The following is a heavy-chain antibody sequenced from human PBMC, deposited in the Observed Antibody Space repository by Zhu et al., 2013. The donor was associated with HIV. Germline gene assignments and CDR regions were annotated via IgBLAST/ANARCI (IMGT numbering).Heavy chain of an antibody. CDR2: IFYRGTT. D-gene: IGHD1-1*01. Sequence: QVQLRESGPGVVKPSETLSLNCTISGGSFGTDYWTWIRQTPGKGLEWIGNIFYRGTTNYNPSLMSRVTISQDTSNSQFSLRLSSVSTADTAMYSCARAPQYVNGWNGAFDVWGQGTMVIVSS. J-gene: IGHJ3*01. CDR3: ARAPQYVNGWNGAFDV. V-gene: IGHV4-59*01. CDR1: GGSFGTDY.